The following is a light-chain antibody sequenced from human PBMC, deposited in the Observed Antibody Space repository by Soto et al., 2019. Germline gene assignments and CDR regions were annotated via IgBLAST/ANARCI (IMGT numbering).Light chain of an antibody. J-gene: IGKJ1*01. CDR1: QSLLHSNGYNY. V-gene: IGKV2-28*01. CDR2: LGS. CDR3: MQALQTPRT. Sequence: DIVMTQSPLSLPVTPGEPASISCRSSQSLLHSNGYNYLDWYLQKPGQSPQLLIYLGSNRASGVPSRFSGSGSGTDFTLKISRVEAEDVGVYYCMQALQTPRTFGQGNKVEVK.